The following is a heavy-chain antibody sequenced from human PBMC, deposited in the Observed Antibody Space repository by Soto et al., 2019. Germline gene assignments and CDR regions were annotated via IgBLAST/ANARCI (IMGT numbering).Heavy chain of an antibody. J-gene: IGHJ4*02. Sequence: EVQLLESGGGLVQPGGSLRLSCVGSGFTFTGYAMNWVRRAPGKGLEWVSAISSRGGSTFYADSVKGRFTISRDNSKNPLYLQMNSLRAEDTAVYYCAKSQGYNLNDFNYWGEGTLVTVSS. V-gene: IGHV3-23*01. CDR2: ISSRGGST. CDR3: AKSQGYNLNDFNY. D-gene: IGHD1-20*01. CDR1: GFTFTGYA.